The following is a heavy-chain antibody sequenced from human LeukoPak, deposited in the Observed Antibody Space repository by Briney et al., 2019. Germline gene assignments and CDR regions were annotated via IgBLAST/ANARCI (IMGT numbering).Heavy chain of an antibody. CDR2: IYYSGST. J-gene: IGHJ5*02. Sequence: SETLSLTCTVSGGSISSSSYYWGWIRQPPGKGLEWIGSIYYSGSTYYNPSLKSRVTISVDTSKNQFSLKLSSVTAADTAVYYCARDRLGDTAMGLTWGQGTLVTVSS. V-gene: IGHV4-39*07. D-gene: IGHD5-18*01. CDR1: GGSISSSSYY. CDR3: ARDRLGDTAMGLT.